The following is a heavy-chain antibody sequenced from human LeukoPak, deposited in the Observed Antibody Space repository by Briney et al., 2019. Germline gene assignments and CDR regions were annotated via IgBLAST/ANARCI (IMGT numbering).Heavy chain of an antibody. CDR1: GGSFSGYY. J-gene: IGHJ1*01. D-gene: IGHD3-22*01. Sequence: SETLSLTCAVYGGSFSGYYWSWIRQPPGKGLEWIGEINHSGSTNYNPSLKSRVTISVDTSKNQFSLKLSSVTAADTAVYYCARGRTPYYYDSSGYYWWYFQYWGQGTLVTVSS. CDR3: ARGRTPYYYDSSGYYWWYFQY. CDR2: INHSGST. V-gene: IGHV4-34*01.